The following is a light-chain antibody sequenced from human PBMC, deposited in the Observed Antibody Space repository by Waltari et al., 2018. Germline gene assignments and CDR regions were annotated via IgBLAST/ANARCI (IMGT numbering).Light chain of an antibody. CDR2: DGS. V-gene: IGKV3-20*01. CDR3: QRYSASSWT. CDR1: RSVSSNF. J-gene: IGKJ1*01. Sequence: EIVLTQSPGTLLLSPGERATLSCRASRSVSSNFLAWYTQKPGQAPRLLIYDGSTRAAGIPDRFSGSGSGTDFTLTISRLEPEDFAVYYCQRYSASSWTFGQGTKVQIK.